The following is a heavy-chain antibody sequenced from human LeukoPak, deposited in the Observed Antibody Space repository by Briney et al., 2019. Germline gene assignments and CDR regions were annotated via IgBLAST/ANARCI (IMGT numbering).Heavy chain of an antibody. CDR2: ISPDGRST. CDR1: GFTYGNYL. D-gene: IGHD1-26*01. V-gene: IGHV3-74*01. CDR3: VRGASGGHYVIDY. J-gene: IGHJ4*02. Sequence: GGSLRLSCAASGFTYGNYLMHWVRQAPGKGLVWVSRISPDGRSTNYADFVKGRFTVSRDNAMNTMYLQMNSLRTEDTAVYYCVRGASGGHYVIDYWGQGTLVTVSS.